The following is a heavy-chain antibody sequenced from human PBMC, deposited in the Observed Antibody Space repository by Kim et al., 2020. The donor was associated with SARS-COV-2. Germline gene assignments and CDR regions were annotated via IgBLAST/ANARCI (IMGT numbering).Heavy chain of an antibody. D-gene: IGHD6-13*01. V-gene: IGHV4-34*01. J-gene: IGHJ4*02. CDR1: GGSFSGYY. Sequence: SETLSLTCAVYGGSFSGYYWSWIRQPPGKGLEWIGEINHSGSTNYNPSLKSRVTISVDTSKNQFSLKLSSVTAADTAVYYCARKRLETGYSSSWYRLQREGLFDYWGQGTLVTVSS. CDR3: ARKRLETGYSSSWYRLQREGLFDY. CDR2: INHSGST.